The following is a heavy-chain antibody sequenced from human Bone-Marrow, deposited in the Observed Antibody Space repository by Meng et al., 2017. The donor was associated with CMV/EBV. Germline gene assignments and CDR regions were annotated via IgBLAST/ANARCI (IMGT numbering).Heavy chain of an antibody. J-gene: IGHJ4*02. D-gene: IGHD6-13*01. CDR2: ISGSGGST. CDR3: AKLIDSSSNDY. CDR1: GFTFSSYA. V-gene: IGHV3-23*01. Sequence: GESLKISCAASGFTFSSYAMSWVRQAPGKGLEWVSAISGSGGSTYYADSVKGRFTISRDNSKNTLYLQMNSLRAEDTAVHYCAKLIDSSSNDYWGQGTLVTVSS.